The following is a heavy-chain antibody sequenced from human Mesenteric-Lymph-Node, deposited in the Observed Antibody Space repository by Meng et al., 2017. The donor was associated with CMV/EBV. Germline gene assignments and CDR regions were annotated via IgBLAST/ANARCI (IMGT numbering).Heavy chain of an antibody. J-gene: IGHJ2*01. V-gene: IGHV4-61*01. CDR1: GGSVSSGSYY. CDR3: ARFKVAAQFLIFDL. CDR2: IYYSGST. D-gene: IGHD2-15*01. Sequence: SGGSVSSGSYYWSWSRQPPGKRLEWIGYIYYSGSTNYNPTLKSRVTISVDASKNQFSLKLSSVTAADTTVYYCARFKVAAQFLIFDLWGRGTLVTVSS.